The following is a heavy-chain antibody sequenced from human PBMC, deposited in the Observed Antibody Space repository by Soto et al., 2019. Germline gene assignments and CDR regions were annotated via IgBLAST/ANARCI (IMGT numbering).Heavy chain of an antibody. CDR3: AREFDYRYSWGANIHFDS. D-gene: IGHD3-16*02. V-gene: IGHV3-30-3*01. CDR1: GFTFSNYA. J-gene: IGHJ4*02. Sequence: QVQLVESGGGVVQPGRSLRLSCAASGFTFSNYALHWVRQAPGKGLEWVAVISYDGSNTYYADSVKGRFTISRDNSKNNKYMHMKSLQPEDLAVYYWAREFDYRYSWGANIHFDSWGQGTLVTVSS. CDR2: ISYDGSNT.